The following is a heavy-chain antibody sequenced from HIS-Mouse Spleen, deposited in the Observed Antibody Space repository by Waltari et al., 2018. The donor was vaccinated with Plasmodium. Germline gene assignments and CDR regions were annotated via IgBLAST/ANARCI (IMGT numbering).Heavy chain of an antibody. Sequence: EVQLVESGGGLVQPGGSLRLSCAASGFTFSSYYLHWVRQAPGKGLEWVSAIGTAGDTYYPGSVKGRFTISRENAKNSLYLQMNSLRAGDTAVYYCARGRWNHAFDIWGQGTMVTVSS. CDR2: IGTAGDT. D-gene: IGHD1-1*01. V-gene: IGHV3-13*01. CDR3: ARGRWNHAFDI. CDR1: GFTFSSYY. J-gene: IGHJ3*02.